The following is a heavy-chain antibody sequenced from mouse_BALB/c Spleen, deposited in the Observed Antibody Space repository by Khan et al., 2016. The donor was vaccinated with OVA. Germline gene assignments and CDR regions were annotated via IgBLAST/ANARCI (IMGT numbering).Heavy chain of an antibody. CDR2: IIPTNDYI. D-gene: IGHD2-14*01. CDR1: AYTFTTYT. Sequence: QVQLQQSGAELARPGAPVKMSSKAFAYTFTTYTIPWVKQRPGQGLEWIGYIIPTNDYINYNQNLKDRATLTADKSSSTAYMQLSSLTSEDSSVYYCAREGAYYRSDGWFAYWGQGTLVTVSA. V-gene: IGHV1-4*01. J-gene: IGHJ3*01. CDR3: AREGAYYRSDGWFAY.